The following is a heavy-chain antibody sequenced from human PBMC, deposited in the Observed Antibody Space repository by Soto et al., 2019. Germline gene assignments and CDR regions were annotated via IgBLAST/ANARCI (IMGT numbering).Heavy chain of an antibody. D-gene: IGHD6-6*01. V-gene: IGHV1-18*04. J-gene: IGHJ5*02. CDR2: ISAYNGDT. Sequence: VASVKVSCKASGYTFTSFGITWVRQAPGQDLEWMGWISAYNGDTNYAPRLQGRVTMTTDTSTTTVYMELKNLKSDDTAVYYCARDQEYSTSGLYWFDLWGQGTMVTVYS. CDR1: GYTFTSFG. CDR3: ARDQEYSTSGLYWFDL.